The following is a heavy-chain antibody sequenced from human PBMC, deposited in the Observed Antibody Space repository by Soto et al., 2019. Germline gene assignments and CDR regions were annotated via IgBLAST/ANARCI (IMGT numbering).Heavy chain of an antibody. Sequence: EVQLLESGGGLVQPGGSLRLSCAASGFTFSSYAMSWVRQTPGKGLEWVSAISGSGGSTYYADSVKGRFTISRDNSKNTLYLQMNSLRAEDTAVYYCANNNQLLMTNWFDPWGQGTLVTVSS. V-gene: IGHV3-23*01. CDR1: GFTFSSYA. D-gene: IGHD2-2*01. J-gene: IGHJ5*02. CDR2: ISGSGGST. CDR3: ANNNQLLMTNWFDP.